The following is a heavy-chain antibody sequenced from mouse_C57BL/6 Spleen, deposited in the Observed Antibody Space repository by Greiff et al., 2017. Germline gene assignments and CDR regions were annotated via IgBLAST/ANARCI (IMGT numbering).Heavy chain of an antibody. Sequence: VQGVESGAELVKPGASVKISCKASGYAFSSYWMNWVKQRPGKGLEWIGQIYPGDGDTNYHGKFKGQATLTADKSSSTAYMQLSSLTSEDAAVYFGARSGGYDYDDYWGQGTTLTVSS. CDR3: ARSGGYDYDDY. J-gene: IGHJ2*01. V-gene: IGHV1-80*01. CDR2: IYPGDGDT. D-gene: IGHD2-4*01. CDR1: GYAFSSYW.